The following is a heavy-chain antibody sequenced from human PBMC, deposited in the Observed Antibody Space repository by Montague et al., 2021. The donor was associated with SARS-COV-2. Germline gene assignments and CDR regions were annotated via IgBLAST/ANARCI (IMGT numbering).Heavy chain of an antibody. Sequence: SLRLSCAASGFTFGNYWMNWVRQAPGKGLEWVANIKQDGTEKYYVDSVXGRFTISRDNAKNSLYLQMNSLRADDTAVYYCARNDYGGVDYKYYGMGVWGQGATVTVSS. CDR3: ARNDYGGVDYKYYGMGV. D-gene: IGHD4-17*01. V-gene: IGHV3-7*01. CDR2: IKQDGTEK. CDR1: GFTFGNYW. J-gene: IGHJ6*02.